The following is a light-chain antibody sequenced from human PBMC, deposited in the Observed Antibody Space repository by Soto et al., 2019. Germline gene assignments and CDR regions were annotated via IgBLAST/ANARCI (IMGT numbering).Light chain of an antibody. V-gene: IGKV1-9*01. CDR2: AAF. J-gene: IGKJ5*01. Sequence: DIRLTQYPSFLSASVGDRVTITCRASQGLSSYLAWYQKKQGKAPNLLIYAAFTLQSGVPSRLRGSGYGTELTITISSMQTEDFETYYCQQLKSYPITFGHGTRLEIK. CDR3: QQLKSYPIT. CDR1: QGLSSY.